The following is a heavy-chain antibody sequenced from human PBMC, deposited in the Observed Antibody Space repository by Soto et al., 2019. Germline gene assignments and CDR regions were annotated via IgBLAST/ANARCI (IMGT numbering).Heavy chain of an antibody. CDR3: AKDSLSVQLWLGVGGMDV. D-gene: IGHD5-18*01. CDR1: GFPFSSYG. J-gene: IGHJ6*02. Sequence: GGSLRLSCAASGFPFSSYGMHWVRQAPGKGLEWVAVISYDGSNKYYADSVKGRFTISRDSSKNTLYLQMNSLRAEDTAVYYCAKDSLSVQLWLGVGGMDVWGQGTTVTVSS. CDR2: ISYDGSNK. V-gene: IGHV3-30*18.